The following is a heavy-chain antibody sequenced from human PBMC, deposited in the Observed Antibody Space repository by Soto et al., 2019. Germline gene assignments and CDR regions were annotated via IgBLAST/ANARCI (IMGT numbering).Heavy chain of an antibody. CDR2: ISAYNGNT. V-gene: IGHV1-18*01. Sequence: ASVKVSCKASGYTFTSYGISWVRQAPGQGLGWMGWISAYNGNTNYAQKLQGRVTMTTDTSTSTAYMELRSLRSDDTAVYYCASDRDGQLLLVGGGYYRMDVWGQGPTVTV. CDR1: GYTFTSYG. D-gene: IGHD2-2*01. J-gene: IGHJ6*02. CDR3: ASDRDGQLLLVGGGYYRMDV.